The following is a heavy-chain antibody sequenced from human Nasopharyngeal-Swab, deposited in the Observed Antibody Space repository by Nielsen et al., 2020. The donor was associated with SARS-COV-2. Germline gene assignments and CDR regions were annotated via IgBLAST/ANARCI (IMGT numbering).Heavy chain of an antibody. V-gene: IGHV3-21*01. Sequence: GGSLRLSCAASGFTFSSYSMNWVRQAPGKGLEWVSSISSSFSYIYYADSVKGRFTISRDNAKNSLYLQMNSLGAEDTAVYYCARDGLYSSSWYSSGWFDPWGQGTLVTVSS. CDR2: ISSSFSYI. D-gene: IGHD6-13*01. CDR1: GFTFSSYS. J-gene: IGHJ5*02. CDR3: ARDGLYSSSWYSSGWFDP.